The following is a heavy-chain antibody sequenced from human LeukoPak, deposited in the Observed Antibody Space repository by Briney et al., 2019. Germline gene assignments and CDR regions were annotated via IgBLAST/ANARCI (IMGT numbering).Heavy chain of an antibody. D-gene: IGHD4-23*01. Sequence: GASVKVSCKASGYTFTGYYIYWGRQAPGQGLEWMGWINPNSGGTNYAQKFQGRVTMTRDTSISTAYMELSRLRSDDTAVYYCARDEATVVRGFDYWGQGTLVTVSS. CDR1: GYTFTGYY. V-gene: IGHV1-2*02. CDR3: ARDEATVVRGFDY. J-gene: IGHJ4*02. CDR2: INPNSGGT.